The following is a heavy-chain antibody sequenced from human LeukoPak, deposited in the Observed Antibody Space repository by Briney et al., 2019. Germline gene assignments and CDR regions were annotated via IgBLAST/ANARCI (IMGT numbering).Heavy chain of an antibody. CDR3: ARGRNVLLWFGELPDAFDI. CDR2: MNPNSGNT. D-gene: IGHD3-10*01. J-gene: IGHJ3*02. V-gene: IGHV1-8*03. CDR1: GYTFTSYD. Sequence: ASVKVSCKASGYTFTSYDINWVRQATGQGLEWMGWMNPNSGNTGYAQKFQGRVTITRNISISTAYMELSSLRSEDTAVYYCARGRNVLLWFGELPDAFDIWGQGTMVTVSS.